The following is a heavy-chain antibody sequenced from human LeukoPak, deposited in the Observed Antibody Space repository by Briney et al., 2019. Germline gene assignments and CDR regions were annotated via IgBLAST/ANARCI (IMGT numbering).Heavy chain of an antibody. CDR3: ARDNKPRIAAAPLGY. Sequence: GGSLRLSCAASGFTFSSYAMHWVRQAPGKGLEWVAVILYDGSNKYYADSVKGRFTISRDNSKNTLYLQMNSLRAEDTAVYYCARDNKPRIAAAPLGYWGQGTLVTVSS. D-gene: IGHD6-13*01. J-gene: IGHJ4*02. V-gene: IGHV3-30-3*01. CDR2: ILYDGSNK. CDR1: GFTFSSYA.